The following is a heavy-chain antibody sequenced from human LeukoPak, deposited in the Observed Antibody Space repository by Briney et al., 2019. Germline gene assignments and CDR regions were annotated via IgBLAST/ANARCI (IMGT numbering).Heavy chain of an antibody. CDR1: GFTFSSYS. D-gene: IGHD2-2*01. J-gene: IGHJ4*02. V-gene: IGHV3-21*01. CDR2: ISSSSSYI. Sequence: GGSLRLSCAASGFTFSSYSMNWVRQAPGKGLEWVSSISSSSSYIYYADSVKGRFTISRDNAKNSLYLQMNSLRAEDTAVYNCARVGRTTNIVVVPAAFDYWGQGTLVTVSS. CDR3: ARVGRTTNIVVVPAAFDY.